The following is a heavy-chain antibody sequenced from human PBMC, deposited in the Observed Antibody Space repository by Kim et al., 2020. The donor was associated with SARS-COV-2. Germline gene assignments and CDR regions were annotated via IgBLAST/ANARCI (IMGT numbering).Heavy chain of an antibody. V-gene: IGHV3-9*01. Sequence: GGSLRLSCAASGFTFSGYAMHWVRQAPGKGLEWVSGISWNSGSIGYADSVKGRFTISRDNAKNSLYLQMNSLRAEDTALYYCAKDSIIRGPPNWFDPWGQGTLVTVSS. D-gene: IGHD3-10*01. J-gene: IGHJ5*02. CDR3: AKDSIIRGPPNWFDP. CDR2: ISWNSGSI. CDR1: GFTFSGYA.